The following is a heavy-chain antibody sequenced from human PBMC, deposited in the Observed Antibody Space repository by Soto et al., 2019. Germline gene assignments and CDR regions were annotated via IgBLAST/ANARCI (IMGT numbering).Heavy chain of an antibody. V-gene: IGHV3-7*01. Sequence: EVQLVESGGGLVQPGGSLRLSCAASGFTFSSYWMSWVHQAPGKGLEWVANIKQDGSEKYYVDSVKGRFTISRDNAKNSLYLQMNSLRAGDTAVYYCARPPYDFWSGRGMDVWGQGTTVTVSS. CDR1: GFTFSSYW. CDR2: IKQDGSEK. D-gene: IGHD3-3*01. J-gene: IGHJ6*02. CDR3: ARPPYDFWSGRGMDV.